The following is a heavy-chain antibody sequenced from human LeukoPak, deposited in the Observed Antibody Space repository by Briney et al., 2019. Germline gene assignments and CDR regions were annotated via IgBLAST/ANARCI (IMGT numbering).Heavy chain of an antibody. J-gene: IGHJ4*02. CDR1: GFTFSSYA. Sequence: GGSLRLSCAASGFTFSSYAMSWVRQAPGNGLEWVSAISGSGGSTYYADSVKGRFTISRDNSKNTLYLQMNSLRAEDTAVYYCAKDLGYYGSGSYYYPPPFDYWGQGTLVTVSS. D-gene: IGHD3-10*01. CDR3: AKDLGYYGSGSYYYPPPFDY. V-gene: IGHV3-23*01. CDR2: ISGSGGST.